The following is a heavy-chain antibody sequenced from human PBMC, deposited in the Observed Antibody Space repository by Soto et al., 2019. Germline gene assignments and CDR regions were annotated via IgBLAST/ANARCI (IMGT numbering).Heavy chain of an antibody. CDR1: GFTFSSYA. V-gene: IGHV3-23*01. Sequence: GGSLRLSCAASGFTFSSYAMSWVRQAPGKGLEWVSAISGSGGSTYYADSVKGQFTISRDNSKNTLYLQMNSLRAEDTAVYYCAKSGDYLRDYYYYMDVWGKGTTVTVSS. D-gene: IGHD4-17*01. J-gene: IGHJ6*03. CDR3: AKSGDYLRDYYYYMDV. CDR2: ISGSGGST.